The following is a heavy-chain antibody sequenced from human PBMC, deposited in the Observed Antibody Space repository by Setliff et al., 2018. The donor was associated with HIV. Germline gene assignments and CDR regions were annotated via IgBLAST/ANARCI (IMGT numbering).Heavy chain of an antibody. V-gene: IGHV4-61*09. CDR1: GGSSRRGIYY. CDR3: VRDPGYNSGWSGTTFDY. D-gene: IGHD6-19*01. Sequence: SETLSLTCTVSGGSSRRGIYYWSWIRQPAGEGLEWIGHISTSGSTNYNPSLKNRVTLFLDTSKNQFSLKMRSVFAGDTAVYYCVRDPGYNSGWSGTTFDYWGQGILVTVSS. J-gene: IGHJ4*02. CDR2: ISTSGST.